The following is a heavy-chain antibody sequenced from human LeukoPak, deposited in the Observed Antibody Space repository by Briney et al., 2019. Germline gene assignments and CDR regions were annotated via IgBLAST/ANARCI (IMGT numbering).Heavy chain of an antibody. CDR3: AREQIEMATIMDYYYGMDV. D-gene: IGHD5-24*01. CDR2: INPSGGST. CDR1: GYTFTSYY. V-gene: IGHV1-46*01. Sequence: ASVKVSCKASGYTFTSYYMHWVRQAPGQGLEWMGIINPSGGSTSYAQKFQGRVTMTRDTSTSTVYMELSSLRSEDTAVYYCAREQIEMATIMDYYYGMDVWGQGTTVTVSS. J-gene: IGHJ6*02.